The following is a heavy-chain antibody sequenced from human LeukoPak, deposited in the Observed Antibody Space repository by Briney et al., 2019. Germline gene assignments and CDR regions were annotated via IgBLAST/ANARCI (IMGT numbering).Heavy chain of an antibody. CDR1: GGSISSYY. V-gene: IGHV4-59*01. CDR2: IYYSGST. Sequence: PSETLSLTCTVSGGSISSYYWSRIRPPPGKGLEWIGYIYYSGSTNYNPSLKSRVTISVDTSKNQFSLKLSSVTAADTAVYYCARARMDRVSVLSRGAFDIWGQGTMVTVSS. D-gene: IGHD1-14*01. CDR3: ARARMDRVSVLSRGAFDI. J-gene: IGHJ3*02.